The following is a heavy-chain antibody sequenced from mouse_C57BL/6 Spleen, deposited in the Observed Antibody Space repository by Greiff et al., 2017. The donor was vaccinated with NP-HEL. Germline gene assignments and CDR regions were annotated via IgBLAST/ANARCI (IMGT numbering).Heavy chain of an antibody. Sequence: VQLQQSGPELVKPGASVTISCKASGYSFTGYYMNWVKRSPEKSLEWIGEINPSTGGTTYNQKFKAKATLTVDKSSSTAYMQLKSLTSADSAVYYCARQGRMDYWGQGTSVTVSS. V-gene: IGHV1-42*01. CDR3: ARQGRMDY. J-gene: IGHJ4*01. CDR1: GYSFTGYY. CDR2: INPSTGGT.